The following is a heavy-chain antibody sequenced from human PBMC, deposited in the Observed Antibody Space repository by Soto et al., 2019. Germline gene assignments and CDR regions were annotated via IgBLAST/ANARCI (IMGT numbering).Heavy chain of an antibody. J-gene: IGHJ6*02. Sequence: QVQLVQSGAEVKEPGSSVRVSCKASGGTFDNFIMNWVRQTPGRGLEWMGGIVPMLGTPTYAEKFKGRVTISATGSTSTMYMEVTSLRSEGTAIYYCARNGTYSSSLSQYSGMDVWGQGTTVTVSS. CDR3: ARNGTYSSSLSQYSGMDV. D-gene: IGHD1-26*01. CDR1: GGTFDNFI. V-gene: IGHV1-69*01. CDR2: IVPMLGTP.